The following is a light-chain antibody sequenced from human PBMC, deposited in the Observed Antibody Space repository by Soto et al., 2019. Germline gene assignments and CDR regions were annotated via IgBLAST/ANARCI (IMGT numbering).Light chain of an antibody. CDR1: QSVSSY. CDR3: QQRSNWPST. V-gene: IGKV3-11*01. CDR2: DAS. Sequence: EIVLTQSPATLSLSPGERATLSCRASQSVSSYLAWYQQKPGHAPRLLIYDASNRATGIPARFSGSGSGTDFTLTISGLEPEDFAVDYCQQRSNWPSTFGGGTKVEIK. J-gene: IGKJ4*01.